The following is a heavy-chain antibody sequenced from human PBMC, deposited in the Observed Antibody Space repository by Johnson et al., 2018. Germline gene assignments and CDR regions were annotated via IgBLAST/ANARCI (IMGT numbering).Heavy chain of an antibody. D-gene: IGHD6-19*01. Sequence: VQLVQSGGGLVQPGGSLRLSCAASGFTFSRFAMGWVRQAPGKGLEWVSSISGSAGRTYYADSVKGRFTIPRENSKNPLYLQINSLRNEDTVIYYCVRSQRGIAVLLATYFQHWGQGTLVTVSS. CDR1: GFTFSRFA. CDR3: VRSQRGIAVLLATYFQH. V-gene: IGHV3-23*04. CDR2: ISGSAGRT. J-gene: IGHJ1*01.